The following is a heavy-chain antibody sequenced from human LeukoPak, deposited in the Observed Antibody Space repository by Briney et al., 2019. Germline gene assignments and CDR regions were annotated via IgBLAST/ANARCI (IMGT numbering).Heavy chain of an antibody. V-gene: IGHV3-48*01. CDR1: GITFSSNS. D-gene: IGHD6-19*01. CDR2: ITNSGSTT. Sequence: GGSLRLSCAASGITFSSNSMNWVRQAPGKWLEWVSYITNSGSTTYYADSVKGRFTVSRDNAKNSLYLQMNSQRAEDTAVYYCARGRYGSSAGDFDFWGQGTLVTVSS. CDR3: ARGRYGSSAGDFDF. J-gene: IGHJ4*02.